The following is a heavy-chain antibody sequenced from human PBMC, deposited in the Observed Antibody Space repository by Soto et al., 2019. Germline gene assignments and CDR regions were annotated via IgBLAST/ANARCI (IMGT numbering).Heavy chain of an antibody. CDR1: GYTFPNYG. Sequence: QVQLVQSGAEVKKPGASVQVSCKASGYTFPNYGINWVRQAPGQGLEWMGWINTYNGNTNFAQRLQGRVTMPTEASTSTAYIELRRLRSDDTAVYDCARGRIPVAFDYWGQGTLVTVSS. J-gene: IGHJ4*02. CDR2: INTYNGNT. CDR3: ARGRIPVAFDY. V-gene: IGHV1-18*01.